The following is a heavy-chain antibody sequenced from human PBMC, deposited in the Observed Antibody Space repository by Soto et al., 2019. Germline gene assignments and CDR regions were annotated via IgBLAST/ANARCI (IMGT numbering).Heavy chain of an antibody. V-gene: IGHV3-9*01. D-gene: IGHD3-10*01. CDR1: GFTFDDYA. CDR3: AKDTRVLRAGDNNYYYYYMDV. CDR2: ISWNSGSI. J-gene: IGHJ6*03. Sequence: EVQLVESGGGLVQPGRSLRLSCAASGFTFDDYAMHWVRQAPGKGLEWVSGISWNSGSIGYADSVKGRFTISRDNAKNSLYLQMNSLRAEDTALYYCAKDTRVLRAGDNNYYYYYMDVWGKGTTVTVSS.